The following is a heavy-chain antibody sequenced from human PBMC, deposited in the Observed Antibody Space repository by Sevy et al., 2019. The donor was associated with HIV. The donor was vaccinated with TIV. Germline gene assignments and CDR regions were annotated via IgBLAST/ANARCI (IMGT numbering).Heavy chain of an antibody. J-gene: IGHJ4*01. CDR1: GFTFGNHA. CDR2: ISFDGRNE. V-gene: IGHV3-30*04. Sequence: GGSLRLSCAAPGFTFGNHAIHWVRQAPGKGLEWVAIISFDGRNEHYADSVKGRFTISRDNSKNTVYLQMTRLRTEDTAVYYCARDRCTDGVCFRSGYFDYWGQGTLVTVSS. D-gene: IGHD2-8*01. CDR3: ARDRCTDGVCFRSGYFDY.